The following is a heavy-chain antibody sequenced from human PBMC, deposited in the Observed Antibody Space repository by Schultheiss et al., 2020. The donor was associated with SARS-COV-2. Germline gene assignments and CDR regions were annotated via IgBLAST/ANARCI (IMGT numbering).Heavy chain of an antibody. CDR3: ARQGLLWFGELDAFDI. J-gene: IGHJ3*02. V-gene: IGHV4-34*01. CDR1: GGSISSYY. Sequence: SQTLSLTCTVSGGSISSYYWSWIRQPPGKGLEWIGEINHSGSTYYNPSLKSRVTISVDTSKNQFSLKLSSVTAADTAVYYCARQGLLWFGELDAFDIWGQGTMVTVSS. D-gene: IGHD3-10*01. CDR2: INHSGST.